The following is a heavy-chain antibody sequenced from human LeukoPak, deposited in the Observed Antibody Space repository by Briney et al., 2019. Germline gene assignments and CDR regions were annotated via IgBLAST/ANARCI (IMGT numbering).Heavy chain of an antibody. Sequence: SVKVSCTASGGTFSSYAISWVRQAPGQGLEWMGGIIPIFGTANYAQKFQGRVTITADESTSTAYMELSSLRSEDTAVYYCARGEAEYSSSWDYFDYWGQGALVTVSS. CDR1: GGTFSSYA. D-gene: IGHD6-13*01. CDR3: ARGEAEYSSSWDYFDY. V-gene: IGHV1-69*13. CDR2: IIPIFGTA. J-gene: IGHJ4*02.